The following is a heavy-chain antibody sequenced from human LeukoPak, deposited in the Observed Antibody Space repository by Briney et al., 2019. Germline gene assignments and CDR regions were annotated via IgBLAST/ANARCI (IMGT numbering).Heavy chain of an antibody. J-gene: IGHJ5*02. V-gene: IGHV1-18*01. Sequence: GASVKVSCKASGYTFTSYGTSWVRQAPGQGLEWMRWISAYNGNTNYAQKFQGRVTMTRNTSISTAYMELSSLRSEDTAVYYCARRRLGLNWFDPWGQGTLVTVSS. D-gene: IGHD3-16*01. CDR2: ISAYNGNT. CDR1: GYTFTSYG. CDR3: ARRRLGLNWFDP.